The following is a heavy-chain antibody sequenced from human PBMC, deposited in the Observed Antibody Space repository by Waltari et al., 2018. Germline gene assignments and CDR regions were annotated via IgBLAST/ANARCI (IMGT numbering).Heavy chain of an antibody. V-gene: IGHV1-2*02. CDR2: VNPNTGDT. D-gene: IGHD3-3*01. CDR1: GYTFTGHV. CDR3: ARVLYDFWGGYHPNDVFDF. J-gene: IGHJ3*01. Sequence: QVHLVQSGAEVKKPGASVTVSCKASGYTFTGHVIHWVRQAPGQGLEWVGSVNPNTGDTESAQKCEGRVTMTRDTSISTAYLDLSRLTSDDTAVYYCARVLYDFWGGYHPNDVFDFWGQGTVVIVSS.